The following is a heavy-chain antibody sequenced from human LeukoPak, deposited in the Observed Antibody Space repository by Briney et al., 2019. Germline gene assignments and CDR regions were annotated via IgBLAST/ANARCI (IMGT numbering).Heavy chain of an antibody. CDR3: ARESPVYSSASAFFDY. J-gene: IGHJ4*02. V-gene: IGHV1-69*13. CDR2: IIPIFGTA. Sequence: SVKVSCKASGGTFSSYAISWVRQAPGQGLEWMGGIIPIFGTANYAQKFQGRVTITADESTSTAYMELSSLRSEDTAVYYCARESPVYSSASAFFDYRGQGTLVTVSS. CDR1: GGTFSSYA. D-gene: IGHD6-25*01.